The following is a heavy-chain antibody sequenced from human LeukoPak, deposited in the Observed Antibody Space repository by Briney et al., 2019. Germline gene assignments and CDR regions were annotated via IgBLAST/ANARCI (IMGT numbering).Heavy chain of an antibody. Sequence: PSETLSLTCTVSGGSISSYYWSWIRQPAGKGLEWIGRIYTSGSTNYNPSLKSRVTMSVDTPKNQFSLKLSSVTAADTAVYYCAREGLLWFGESFDPWGQGALVTVSS. CDR2: IYTSGST. CDR3: AREGLLWFGESFDP. J-gene: IGHJ5*02. V-gene: IGHV4-4*07. CDR1: GGSISSYY. D-gene: IGHD3-10*01.